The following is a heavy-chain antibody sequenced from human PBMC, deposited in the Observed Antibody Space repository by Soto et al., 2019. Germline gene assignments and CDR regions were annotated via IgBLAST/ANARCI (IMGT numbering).Heavy chain of an antibody. Sequence: QVQLQQWGAGLLKPSETLSLTCAVYGGSFSGYYWSWIRQPPGKGLEWIGEINHSGSTNYNPSLKSRVTISVDTSKNQFSLKLSSVTAADTAVYYCASRIAAAGTYVKHWGQGTLVTVSS. J-gene: IGHJ4*02. CDR3: ASRIAAAGTYVKH. CDR2: INHSGST. CDR1: GGSFSGYY. V-gene: IGHV4-34*01. D-gene: IGHD6-13*01.